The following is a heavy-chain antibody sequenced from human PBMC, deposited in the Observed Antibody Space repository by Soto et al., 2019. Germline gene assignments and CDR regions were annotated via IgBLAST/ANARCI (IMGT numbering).Heavy chain of an antibody. Sequence: LSLTCAVYGGSFSGYYWSWIRQPPGKGLEWIGEINHSGSTNYNPSLKSRVTISVDTSKNQFSLKLSSVTAADTAVYYCARGQWLVHYFDYCGQGTLVTVSS. V-gene: IGHV4-34*01. J-gene: IGHJ4*02. CDR1: GGSFSGYY. CDR3: ARGQWLVHYFDY. CDR2: INHSGST. D-gene: IGHD6-19*01.